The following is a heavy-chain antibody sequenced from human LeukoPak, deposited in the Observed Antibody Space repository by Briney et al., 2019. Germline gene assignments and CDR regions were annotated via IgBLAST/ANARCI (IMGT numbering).Heavy chain of an antibody. D-gene: IGHD2-8*02. CDR3: ARDRGPTGFDY. CDR2: FYHGGST. J-gene: IGHJ4*02. Sequence: PSETLSLTCTVSGYSISTGYYWDWIRQPPGKGLEWIGTFYHGGSTYYNPSLKSRVTISVDTSKNQFSLNLTSVTAADTAVYYCARDRGPTGFDYWGQGTLVTVSS. V-gene: IGHV4-38-2*02. CDR1: GYSISTGYY.